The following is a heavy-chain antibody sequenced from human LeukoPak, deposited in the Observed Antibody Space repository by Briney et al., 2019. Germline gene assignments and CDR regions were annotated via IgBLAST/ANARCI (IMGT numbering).Heavy chain of an antibody. CDR2: TRNKANSYTT. Sequence: PGGSLRLSCAASGFTFSSYGMNWVRQAPGKGLEWVGRTRNKANSYTTEYAASVKGRFTISRDDSKNSLYLQMNSLKTEDTAVYYCARADCSGGSCYPHYYYGMDVWGQGTTVTVSS. V-gene: IGHV3-72*01. D-gene: IGHD2-15*01. CDR1: GFTFSSYG. J-gene: IGHJ6*02. CDR3: ARADCSGGSCYPHYYYGMDV.